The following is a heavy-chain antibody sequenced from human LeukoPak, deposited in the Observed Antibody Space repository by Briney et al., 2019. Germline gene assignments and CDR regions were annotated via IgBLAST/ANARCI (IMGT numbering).Heavy chain of an antibody. CDR3: ARDLGIQLWLAFDI. CDR1: GGSISSYY. CDR2: IYYSGST. D-gene: IGHD5-18*01. Sequence: SETLSLTCTVSGGSISSYYWSWIRQPPGKGLEWIGSIYYSGSTYYNPSLKSRVTISVDTSKNQFSLKLSSVTAADTAVYYCARDLGIQLWLAFDIWGQGTMVTVSS. V-gene: IGHV4-39*07. J-gene: IGHJ3*02.